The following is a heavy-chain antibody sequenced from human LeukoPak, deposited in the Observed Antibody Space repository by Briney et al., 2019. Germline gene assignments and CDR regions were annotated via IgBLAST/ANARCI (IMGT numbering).Heavy chain of an antibody. CDR1: GGSISSYY. J-gene: IGHJ4*02. D-gene: IGHD3-10*01. CDR2: IYYSGST. Sequence: NPSETLSLTCTVSGGSISSYYWSWLRQPPGKGLEWIAYIYYSGSTNYNPSLKSRVTISVDTSKNQFSLKLYSVTAADTAVYYCARHLVYGSGTQPYFDYWGQGTLVTVSS. V-gene: IGHV4-59*08. CDR3: ARHLVYGSGTQPYFDY.